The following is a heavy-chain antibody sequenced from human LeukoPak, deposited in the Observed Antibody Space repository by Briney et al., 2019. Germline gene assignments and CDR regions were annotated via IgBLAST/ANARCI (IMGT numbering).Heavy chain of an antibody. CDR1: GGSISSGDYY. CDR2: IYYSGST. J-gene: IGHJ5*02. D-gene: IGHD2-2*01. Sequence: PSETLSLTCTVSGGSISSGDYYWNWIRQPRGKGLEWIGYIYYSGSTYYNPSLKSRVTISVDTSKNQFSLKLSSVTAADTAVYYCARVPATIVVPAADRVNWFDPWGQGTPVTVSS. V-gene: IGHV4-30-4*08. CDR3: ARVPATIVVPAADRVNWFDP.